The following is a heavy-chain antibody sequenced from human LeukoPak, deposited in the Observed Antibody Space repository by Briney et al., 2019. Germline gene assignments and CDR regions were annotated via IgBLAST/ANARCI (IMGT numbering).Heavy chain of an antibody. D-gene: IGHD3-16*01. V-gene: IGHV4-28*03. CDR3: ARGLVPMDYYYYYYMDV. J-gene: IGHJ6*03. CDR1: GYAISSSNR. CDR2: IYYSGST. Sequence: PSETLSLTCAVSGYAISSSNRWGWIRQPPGKGLEWIGYIYYSGSTNYNPSLKSRVTISVDTSKNQFSLKLSSVTAADTAVYYCARGLVPMDYYYYYYMDVWGKGTTVTVSS.